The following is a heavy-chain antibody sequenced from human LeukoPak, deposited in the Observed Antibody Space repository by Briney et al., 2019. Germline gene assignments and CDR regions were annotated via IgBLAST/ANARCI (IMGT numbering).Heavy chain of an antibody. V-gene: IGHV4-59*12. Sequence: SETLSLTCTVSGGSISSYYWSWIRQPPGKGLEWIGYIYYSGSTNYNPSLKSRVTISVDTSKNQFSLKLSSVTAADTAVYYCARDGGSYYEGYYFDYWGQGTLVTVSS. J-gene: IGHJ4*02. CDR2: IYYSGST. CDR3: ARDGGSYYEGYYFDY. CDR1: GGSISSYY. D-gene: IGHD1-26*01.